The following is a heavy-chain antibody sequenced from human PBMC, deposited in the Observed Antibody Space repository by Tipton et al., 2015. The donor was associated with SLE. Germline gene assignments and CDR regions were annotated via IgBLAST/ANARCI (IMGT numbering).Heavy chain of an antibody. CDR3: ARDLREYGDAHFDY. V-gene: IGHV4-38-2*02. J-gene: IGHJ4*02. D-gene: IGHD4-17*01. CDR1: GYSISSGYY. Sequence: TLSLTCAVSGYSISSGYYWGWIRQPPGKGLKWIGSIYHSGSTYYNPSLKSRVTISVDTSKNQFSLKLSSVTAADTAVYYCARDLREYGDAHFDYWGQGTLVTVSS. CDR2: IYHSGST.